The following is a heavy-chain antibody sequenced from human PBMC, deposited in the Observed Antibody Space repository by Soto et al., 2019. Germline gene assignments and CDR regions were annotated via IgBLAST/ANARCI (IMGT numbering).Heavy chain of an antibody. J-gene: IGHJ4*02. Sequence: SETLSLTCGVYNGSFSDYFWNWIRQPPGKGLEWIGEIKESGFATYNPSLKRRVTMSVDTANNQFSLKVTSVTAADTAVYYCARGKSSGPLYYFDTWGQGTLATVSS. D-gene: IGHD6-19*01. CDR1: NGSFSDYF. CDR3: ARGKSSGPLYYFDT. V-gene: IGHV4-34*01. CDR2: IKESGFA.